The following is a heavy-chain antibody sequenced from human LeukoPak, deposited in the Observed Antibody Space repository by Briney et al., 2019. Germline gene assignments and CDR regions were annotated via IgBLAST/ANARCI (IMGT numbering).Heavy chain of an antibody. CDR2: ISYDGSNK. Sequence: GGSLRLSCAASGFTFSSYAMHWVRQAPGKGLEWVAVISYDGSNKYYADSVKGRFTISRDNSKNTLYLQMNSLRAEDTAVFYCAKLPGSTLNYYYYMDVWGTGTTVTVSS. V-gene: IGHV3-30-3*02. J-gene: IGHJ6*03. CDR3: AKLPGSTLNYYYYMDV. D-gene: IGHD3-10*01. CDR1: GFTFSSYA.